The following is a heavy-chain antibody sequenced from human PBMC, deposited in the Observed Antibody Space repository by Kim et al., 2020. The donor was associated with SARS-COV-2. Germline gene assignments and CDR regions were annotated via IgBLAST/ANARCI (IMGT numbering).Heavy chain of an antibody. CDR2: ISSSGSTI. CDR3: ARGDYDFWSGYYMMVGPFDY. V-gene: IGHV3-48*03. J-gene: IGHJ4*02. Sequence: GGSLRLSCAASGFTFSSYEMNWVRQAPGKGLEWVSYISSSGSTIYYADSVKGRFTISRDNAKNSLYLQMNSLRAEDTAVYYCARGDYDFWSGYYMMVGPFDYWGQGTLVTVSS. CDR1: GFTFSSYE. D-gene: IGHD3-3*01.